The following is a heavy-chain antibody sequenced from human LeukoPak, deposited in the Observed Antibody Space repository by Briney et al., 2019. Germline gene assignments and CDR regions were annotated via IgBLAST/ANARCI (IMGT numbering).Heavy chain of an antibody. CDR1: GFTFSSYA. CDR2: ISYDGSNK. CDR3: TRDSLPLTVXYYFDS. D-gene: IGHD2-15*01. Sequence: GGSLRLSCAASGFTFSSYAMHWVRQAPAKGLEWVAVISYDGSNKYYADSVKGRFTISRDNSKNTLYLQMNSLRAEDTAVYYCTRDSLPLTVXYYFDSWGQGTLVTVSS. V-gene: IGHV3-30-3*01. J-gene: IGHJ4*02.